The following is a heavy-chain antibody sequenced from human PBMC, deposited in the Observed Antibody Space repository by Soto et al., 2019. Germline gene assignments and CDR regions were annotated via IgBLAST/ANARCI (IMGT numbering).Heavy chain of an antibody. V-gene: IGHV1-69*13. CDR2: IIPIFGTA. Sequence: SVKVSCKASGGTFSSYAISWVRQAPGQGLEWMGGIIPIFGTANYAQKFQGRVTITADESTSTAYMELSSLRPEDTAVYYCARGRRIKAFSGGMDVWGQGTTVTVSS. J-gene: IGHJ6*02. D-gene: IGHD3-10*01. CDR1: GGTFSSYA. CDR3: ARGRRIKAFSGGMDV.